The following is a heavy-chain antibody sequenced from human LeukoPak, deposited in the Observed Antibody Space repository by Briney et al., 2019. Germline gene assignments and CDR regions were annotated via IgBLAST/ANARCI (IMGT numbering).Heavy chain of an antibody. Sequence: PSETLSLTCTVSGGSISSSSYYWGWIRQPPGKGLEWIGSIYYSGSTYYNPSLKSRVTISVDTSKNQFSLKLSSVTAADTAGYYCAREGPVEMATTIHRGYDYWGQGTLVTVSS. CDR1: GGSISSSSYY. CDR2: IYYSGST. D-gene: IGHD5-24*01. CDR3: AREGPVEMATTIHRGYDY. J-gene: IGHJ4*02. V-gene: IGHV4-39*07.